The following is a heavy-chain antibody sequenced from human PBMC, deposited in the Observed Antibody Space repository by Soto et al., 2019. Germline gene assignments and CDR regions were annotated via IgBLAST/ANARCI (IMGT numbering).Heavy chain of an antibody. J-gene: IGHJ3*02. Sequence: ASVKVSCKASGGTFSTYAISWVRQAPGQGLEWMGGIIPIFGTAKYAQKLQGRVTITADESTSTAYMELSSLRSEDTAVYYCAREIFGVIISGGRDAFDTWRQGTMVTVSS. CDR3: AREIFGVIISGGRDAFDT. D-gene: IGHD3-3*01. CDR1: GGTFSTYA. V-gene: IGHV1-69*13. CDR2: IIPIFGTA.